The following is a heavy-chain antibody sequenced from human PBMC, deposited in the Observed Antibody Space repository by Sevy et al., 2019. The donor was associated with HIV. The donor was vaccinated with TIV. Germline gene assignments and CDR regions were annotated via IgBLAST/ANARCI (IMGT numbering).Heavy chain of an antibody. CDR3: AKDTRKRGLQSYYYDMDV. J-gene: IGHJ6*03. CDR1: GFTFDDYA. D-gene: IGHD5-12*01. CDR2: ISWNSGSI. V-gene: IGHV3-9*01. Sequence: GGSLRLSCAASGFTFDDYAMHWVRQAPGKGLEWVSGISWNSGSIGYAESVKGRFTISRDKAKNALCLQMNSLRAEDTALYYCAKDTRKRGLQSYYYDMDVWGKGTTVTVSS.